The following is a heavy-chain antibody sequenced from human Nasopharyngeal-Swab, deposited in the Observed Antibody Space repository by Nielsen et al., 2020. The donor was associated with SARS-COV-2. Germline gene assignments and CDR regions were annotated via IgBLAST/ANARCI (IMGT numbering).Heavy chain of an antibody. J-gene: IGHJ6*03. CDR3: ARVGVVVPAAIVDYYYYMDV. CDR2: IYYSGST. Sequence: SETLSLTCTVSGGSISSYYWSWIRQPPGEGLEWIGYIYYSGSTNYNPSLKSRVTISVDTSKNQFSLKLSSVTAADTAVYYCARVGVVVPAAIVDYYYYMDVWGKGTTVTVSS. D-gene: IGHD2-2*01. CDR1: GGSISSYY. V-gene: IGHV4-59*01.